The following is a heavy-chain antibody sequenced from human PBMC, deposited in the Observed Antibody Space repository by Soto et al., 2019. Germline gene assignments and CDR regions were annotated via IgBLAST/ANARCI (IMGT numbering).Heavy chain of an antibody. CDR3: ARDQGPLLNDLVPSAFDI. CDR1: SGSISSSNW. D-gene: IGHD6-13*01. CDR2: IYHSGST. J-gene: IGHJ3*02. V-gene: IGHV4-4*02. Sequence: QVQLQESGPGLVKPSGTLSLTCAVSSGSISSSNWWSWVRQPPGKGLEWIGEIYHSGSTNYNPSLKSRVTISVDKSMNQFSLKLSSVTAADTAVYYFARDQGPLLNDLVPSAFDIWGQGTMVTVSS.